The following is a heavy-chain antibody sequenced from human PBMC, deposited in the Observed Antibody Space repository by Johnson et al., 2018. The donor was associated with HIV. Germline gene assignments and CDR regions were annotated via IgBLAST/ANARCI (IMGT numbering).Heavy chain of an antibody. D-gene: IGHD4-17*01. CDR2: ISYDGNNQ. J-gene: IGHJ3*02. Sequence: QVLLVESGGGVVQPGRSLRLSCGASGFTLRSYAMHWVRQAPGKGLEWVAIISYDGNNQYYTDSVKGRFTISQDNSKNTLYLQMNSLRADDTAIYYCARPSVITTLTTTPWAFDIWGQGTMVTVSS. CDR3: ARPSVITTLTTTPWAFDI. CDR1: GFTLRSYA. V-gene: IGHV3-30*04.